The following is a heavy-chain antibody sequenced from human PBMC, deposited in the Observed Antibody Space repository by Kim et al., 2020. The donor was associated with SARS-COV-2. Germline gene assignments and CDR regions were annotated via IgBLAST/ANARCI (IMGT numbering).Heavy chain of an antibody. CDR1: GGSISSSSYY. Sequence: SETLSLTCTVSGGSISSSSYYWGWIRQPPGKGLEWIGSIYYSGSTYYNPSLKSRVTISVDTSKNQFSLKLSSVTAADTAVYYCARSSFGVVIYIDAFDIWGQGTMVTVSS. V-gene: IGHV4-39*01. CDR3: ARSSFGVVIYIDAFDI. J-gene: IGHJ3*02. D-gene: IGHD3-3*01. CDR2: IYYSGST.